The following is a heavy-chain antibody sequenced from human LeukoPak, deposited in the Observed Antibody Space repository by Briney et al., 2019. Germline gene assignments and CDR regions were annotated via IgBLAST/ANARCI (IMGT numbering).Heavy chain of an antibody. V-gene: IGHV4-30-4*08. CDR2: IYYSGST. D-gene: IGHD6-6*01. CDR3: ARIAARVIDY. CDR1: GGSISSGGYY. Sequence: SETLSLTSTVSGGSISSGGYYWSWIRQHPGKGLEWIGYIYYSGSTYYNPSLKSRVTISVDTSKNQFSLKLSSVTAADTAVYYCARIAARVIDYWGQGTLVTVSS. J-gene: IGHJ4*02.